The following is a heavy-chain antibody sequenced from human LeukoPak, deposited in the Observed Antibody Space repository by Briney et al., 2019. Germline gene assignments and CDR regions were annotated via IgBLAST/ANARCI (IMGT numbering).Heavy chain of an antibody. J-gene: IGHJ4*02. CDR3: ARAPPPYSSSDY. CDR1: GYTFTSYG. D-gene: IGHD6-6*01. Sequence: SVKVSCKASGYTFTSYGISWVRQAPGQGLEWMGRIIPILGIANYAQKFQGRVTITADKSTSTAYMELSSLRSEDTAVYYCARAPPPYSSSDYWGQGTLVTVSS. V-gene: IGHV1-69*04. CDR2: IIPILGIA.